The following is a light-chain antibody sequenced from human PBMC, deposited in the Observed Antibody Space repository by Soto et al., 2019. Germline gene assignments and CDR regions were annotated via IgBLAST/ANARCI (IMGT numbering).Light chain of an antibody. V-gene: IGKV3-11*01. Sequence: VLTQSPATLSLSTGERATLSCRASLNVNSYLAWYQQKPGQAPRLLIYDASNRAAVIPARFSGSGSGTDFTLTIRSLEPKDFAICYCQQLQYLPPFTFGQGTRLEIK. CDR1: LNVNSY. J-gene: IGKJ5*01. CDR2: DAS. CDR3: QQLQYLPPFT.